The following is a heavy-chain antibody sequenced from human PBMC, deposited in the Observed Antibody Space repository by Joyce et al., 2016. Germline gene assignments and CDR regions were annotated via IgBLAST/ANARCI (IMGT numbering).Heavy chain of an antibody. J-gene: IGHJ6*02. V-gene: IGHV1-69*12. Sequence: QVLLVQSGATVKRPGSSLKVSCKSSGGAFSNFTVNWVRQAPGQRLEWMGGIIPFFGAAKYAEHFQGRGTLTADLSTRTAVMGLSSLTSADTAVYYCARGGTSSDHFFFYTLDIWGPGTTVIVSS. CDR2: IIPFFGAA. CDR1: GGAFSNFT. D-gene: IGHD1-14*01. CDR3: ARGGTSSDHFFFYTLDI.